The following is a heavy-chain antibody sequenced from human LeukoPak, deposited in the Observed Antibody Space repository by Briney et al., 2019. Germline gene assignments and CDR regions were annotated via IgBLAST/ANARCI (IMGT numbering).Heavy chain of an antibody. CDR2: IIPIFGTA. J-gene: IGHJ4*02. Sequence: ASVKVSCKASGGTFSSYAISWVRQAPGQGLEWMGGIIPIFGTANYAQKFQGRVTITADESTSTAYMELSSLRSEDTAVYYCARDRTTKVTNAFDYWGQETLVTLSS. V-gene: IGHV1-69*13. CDR1: GGTFSSYA. D-gene: IGHD4-11*01. CDR3: ARDRTTKVTNAFDY.